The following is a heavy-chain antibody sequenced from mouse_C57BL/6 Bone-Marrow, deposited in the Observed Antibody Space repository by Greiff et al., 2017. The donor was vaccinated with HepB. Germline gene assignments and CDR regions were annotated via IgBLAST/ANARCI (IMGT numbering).Heavy chain of an antibody. Sequence: QVQLQQPGAELVRPGSSVKLSCKASGYTFTSYWMDWVKQRPGQGLEWIGNIYPSDSETHYNPKFKDKATLTVDKSSSTAYMQLSSLTSEDSAVYYYAANFFDYWGQGTTLTVTS. J-gene: IGHJ2*01. CDR3: AANFFDY. V-gene: IGHV1-61*01. CDR2: IYPSDSET. CDR1: GYTFTSYW.